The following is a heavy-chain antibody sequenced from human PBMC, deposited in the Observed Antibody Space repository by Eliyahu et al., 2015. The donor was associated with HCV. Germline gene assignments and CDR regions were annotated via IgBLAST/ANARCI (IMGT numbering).Heavy chain of an antibody. D-gene: IGHD4-11*01. CDR2: IYHSGTT. CDR1: XYSIGSGYY. V-gene: IGHV4-38-2*02. J-gene: IGHJ4*02. Sequence: QVQLQESGPGLVKPSETLSXXCTXSXYSIGSGYYWGWIRQPPGKGLXWIGSIYHSGTTNYNPSLRSRVTISVDATKNQVSLKLRSVTAADTAVYYCARDPNPLTPATTNYNYWGQGILITVSS. CDR3: ARDPNPLTPATTNYNY.